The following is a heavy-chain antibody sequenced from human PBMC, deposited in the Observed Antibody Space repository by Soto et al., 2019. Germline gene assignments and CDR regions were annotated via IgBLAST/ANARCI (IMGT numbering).Heavy chain of an antibody. CDR3: ARDIGHLGTFDY. CDR2: IYSGGST. V-gene: IGHV3-66*01. J-gene: IGHJ4*02. Sequence: EVQLVESGGGLVQPGGSLRLSCAASGFTLSDNYMHWVRQAPGKGLEWVSFIYSGGSTHYADSVKGRFTISRDNSKNTLYLQMNSLRAEDTAVYYSARDIGHLGTFDYWGQGTLVTVSA. CDR1: GFTLSDNY. D-gene: IGHD3-16*01.